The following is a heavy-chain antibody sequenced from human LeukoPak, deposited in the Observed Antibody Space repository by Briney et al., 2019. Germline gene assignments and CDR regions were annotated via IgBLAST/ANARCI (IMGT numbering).Heavy chain of an antibody. J-gene: IGHJ6*03. CDR2: INPNSGGT. D-gene: IGHD6-19*01. Sequence: ASVKVSCKASGYTFTGYYMHWVRQAPGQGLEWMGWINPNSGGTNYAQKFQGRVTMTRDTSISTAYMELSRLRSDDTAVYYCARVVVRSIAVAGYYYYYMDVWGKGTTVTVSS. CDR1: GYTFTGYY. V-gene: IGHV1-2*02. CDR3: ARVVVRSIAVAGYYYYYMDV.